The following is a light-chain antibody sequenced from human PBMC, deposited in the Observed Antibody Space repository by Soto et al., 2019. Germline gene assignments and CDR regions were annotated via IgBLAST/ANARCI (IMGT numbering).Light chain of an antibody. V-gene: IGKV1-39*01. CDR1: QSVSSY. CDR2: AAS. J-gene: IGKJ1*01. Sequence: DIQVTQSPSSLSGSVGNRLTIACRASQSVSSYLNWYHQKQGKYPKLLIYAASDLQSGVHSRFSGSGSGTDFTLTISSLQPEDVAIYFCQQSYSTPWTFGKGTTVEIK. CDR3: QQSYSTPWT.